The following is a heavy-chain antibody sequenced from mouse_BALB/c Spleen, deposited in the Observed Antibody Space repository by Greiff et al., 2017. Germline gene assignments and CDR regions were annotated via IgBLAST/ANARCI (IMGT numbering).Heavy chain of an antibody. CDR2: IYPYNGGT. Sequence: EVQLQQSGPELVKPGASVKISCKASGYTFTDYNMHWVKQSHGKSLEWIGYIYPYNGGTGYNQKFKSKATLTVDNSSSTAYMELRSLTSEDSAVYYCARGYGNSWFAYWGQGTLVTVSA. V-gene: IGHV1S29*02. D-gene: IGHD2-10*02. CDR3: ARGYGNSWFAY. CDR1: GYTFTDYN. J-gene: IGHJ3*01.